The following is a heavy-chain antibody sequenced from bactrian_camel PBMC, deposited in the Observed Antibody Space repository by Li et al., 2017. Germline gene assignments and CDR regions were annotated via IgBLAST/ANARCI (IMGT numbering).Heavy chain of an antibody. D-gene: IGHD4*01. V-gene: IGHV3S53*01. CDR3: AATLNRCHGVRPESDFTY. CDR2: IDSDGIA. Sequence: HVQLVESGGGSVQAGGSLRLSCGASGSIYGDACVGWLRQAPGKERVGVAAIDSDGIASYADSVKGRFTVSRDNANNTVNLMMNHLKPEDTAVYYCAATLNRCHGVRPESDFTYWGQGTQVTVS. J-gene: IGHJ4*01. CDR1: GSIYGDAC.